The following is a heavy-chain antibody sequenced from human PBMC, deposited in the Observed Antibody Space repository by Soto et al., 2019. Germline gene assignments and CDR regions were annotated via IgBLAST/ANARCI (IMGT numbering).Heavy chain of an antibody. CDR3: ARGSFCSRSNCHLRAFDI. D-gene: IGHD2-2*01. Sequence: SETLSLTCSVSGGSISDYYWTWIRQPPGKGLEWIGYVYYSGSTTYSPSLKSRVTISVDTSKKQFSLNLTSVTAADTAVYFCARGSFCSRSNCHLRAFDIWGQGTQVTVSS. J-gene: IGHJ3*02. CDR2: VYYSGST. CDR1: GGSISDYY. V-gene: IGHV4-59*01.